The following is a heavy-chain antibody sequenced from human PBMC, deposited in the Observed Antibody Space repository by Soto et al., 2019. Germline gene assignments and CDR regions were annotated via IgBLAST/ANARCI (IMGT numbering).Heavy chain of an antibody. Sequence: SVKVSCKASGGTFSSYTISWVRQAPGQGLEWMGRIIPILGIANYAQKFQGRVTITADKSTSTAYMELSSLRSEDTAVYYCATRFCGSPSCLTEAGKSAFDFWGKGTMVTVSS. CDR3: ATRFCGSPSCLTEAGKSAFDF. J-gene: IGHJ3*01. D-gene: IGHD2-2*01. V-gene: IGHV1-69*02. CDR2: IIPILGIA. CDR1: GGTFSSYT.